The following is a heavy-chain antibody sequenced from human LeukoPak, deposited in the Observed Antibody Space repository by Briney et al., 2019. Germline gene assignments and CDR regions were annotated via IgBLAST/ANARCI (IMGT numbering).Heavy chain of an antibody. CDR1: GGSFSGYY. CDR3: AITNYYDSSGFTWGPYYFDY. D-gene: IGHD3-22*01. Sequence: SETLSLTCAVYGGSFSGYYWSWIRQPPGKGLEWIGEINHSGSTNYNLSLKSRVTISVDTSKNQFSLKLSSVTAADTAVYYCAITNYYDSSGFTWGPYYFDYWGQGTLVTVSS. J-gene: IGHJ4*02. CDR2: INHSGST. V-gene: IGHV4-34*01.